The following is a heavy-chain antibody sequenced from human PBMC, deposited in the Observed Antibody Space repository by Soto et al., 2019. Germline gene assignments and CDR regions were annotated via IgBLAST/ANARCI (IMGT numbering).Heavy chain of an antibody. CDR1: GLTFSSYA. CDR3: AKGGLGYCSGGSCYSDC. CDR2: ISGSGGST. Sequence: EVQLLESGGGLAQPGGSLRLSCAASGLTFSSYAMSWVRQAPGKGLEWVSGISGSGGSTYYADSVKGRFTISRDNSKNTLYLQMNSLRAEDTVVYYCAKGGLGYCSGGSCYSDCWGQGTLVTVSS. J-gene: IGHJ4*02. D-gene: IGHD2-15*01. V-gene: IGHV3-23*01.